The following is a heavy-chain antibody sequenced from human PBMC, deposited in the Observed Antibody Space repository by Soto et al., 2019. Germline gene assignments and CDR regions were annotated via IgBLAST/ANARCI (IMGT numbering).Heavy chain of an antibody. J-gene: IGHJ3*01. CDR2: ISPSGGTT. CDR1: GLTVYSNY. V-gene: IGHV3-23*01. D-gene: IGHD6-13*01. CDR3: AKGHPAAEYDAFDV. Sequence: WGSTRLSCAASGLTVYSNYMSWVRQEPGEGLEWVSIISPSGGTTYYADSVEGRFIISRDNSKNTLYLQMNSLRVEDTALYYCAKGHPAAEYDAFDVWGQGTVVTVS.